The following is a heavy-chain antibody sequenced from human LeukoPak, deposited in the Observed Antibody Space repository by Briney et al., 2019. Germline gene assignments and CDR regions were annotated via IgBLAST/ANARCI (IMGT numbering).Heavy chain of an antibody. Sequence: GGSLRLSCAASGFIFSSYSMNWVRQAPGKGLEWLSFISSSSSTIYYADSVKGRFTISRDNSKNTLYLQMSSLRAEDTGVYYCAKSFGPVIAAAGTGADWGQGTLVTVSS. J-gene: IGHJ4*02. D-gene: IGHD6-13*01. CDR2: ISSSSSTI. CDR1: GFIFSSYS. V-gene: IGHV3-48*01. CDR3: AKSFGPVIAAAGTGAD.